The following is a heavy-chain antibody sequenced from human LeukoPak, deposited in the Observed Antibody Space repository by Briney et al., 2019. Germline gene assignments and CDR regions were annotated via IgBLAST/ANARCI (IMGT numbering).Heavy chain of an antibody. CDR1: GFTFSIYA. CDR2: IGGGGGST. J-gene: IGHJ3*02. D-gene: IGHD1-26*01. V-gene: IGHV3-23*01. Sequence: GGSLRLSCAASGFTFSIYAMTWVRQGPGKGLEWVSTIGGGGGSTYYADSVRGRFTISRDNSRNMLYLQMNSLRAEDTAVYYCAKALRIVGAPDAFDIWGQGTMVTVSS. CDR3: AKALRIVGAPDAFDI.